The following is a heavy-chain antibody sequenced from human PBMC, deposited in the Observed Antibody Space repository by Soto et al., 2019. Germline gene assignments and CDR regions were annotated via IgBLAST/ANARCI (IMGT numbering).Heavy chain of an antibody. CDR3: ASTYDSSGYYLGNNWFDP. V-gene: IGHV1-69*01. J-gene: IGHJ5*02. CDR1: GGTFSSYA. Sequence: QVQLVQSGAEVKKPGSSVKVSCKASGGTFSSYAISWVRQAPGQGLEWMGGIIPIFGSTNYAQNFQGRVTITADESTSTAYMELSSLRSEDTAVYYCASTYDSSGYYLGNNWFDPRGQGTLVTVSS. D-gene: IGHD3-22*01. CDR2: IIPIFGST.